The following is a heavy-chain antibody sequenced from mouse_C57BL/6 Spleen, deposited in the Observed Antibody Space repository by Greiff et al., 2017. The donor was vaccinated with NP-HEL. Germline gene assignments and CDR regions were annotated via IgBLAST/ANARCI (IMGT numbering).Heavy chain of an antibody. V-gene: IGHV1-50*01. CDR2: IDPSDSYT. Sequence: QVQLQQPGAELVKPGASVKLSCKASGYTFTSYWMQWVKQRPGQGLEWIGEIDPSDSYTNYNQKFKGKATLTVDTSSSTAYMQLSSLTSEDSAVYYCARLRYYYGTRAMDYWGQGTSVTVSS. J-gene: IGHJ4*01. D-gene: IGHD1-1*01. CDR3: ARLRYYYGTRAMDY. CDR1: GYTFTSYW.